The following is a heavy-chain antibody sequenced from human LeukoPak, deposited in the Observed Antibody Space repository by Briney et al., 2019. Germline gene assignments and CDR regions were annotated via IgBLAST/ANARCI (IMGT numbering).Heavy chain of an antibody. CDR3: ARDFRPYYYDSSGYFPRLDAFDI. CDR1: GFTFSDYY. D-gene: IGHD3-22*01. J-gene: IGHJ3*02. Sequence: GGSLRLSCAASGFTFSDYYMSWIRQAPGKGLEWVSFISSSGSTIYYADSVKGRFTISRDNAKNSLYLQMNSLRAEDTAVFYCARDFRPYYYDSSGYFPRLDAFDIWGQGTMVTVSS. CDR2: ISSSGSTI. V-gene: IGHV3-11*01.